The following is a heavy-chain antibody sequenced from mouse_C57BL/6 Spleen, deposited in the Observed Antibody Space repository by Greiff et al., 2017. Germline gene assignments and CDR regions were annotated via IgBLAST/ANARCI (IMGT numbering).Heavy chain of an antibody. CDR2: ILPGSGST. CDR3: ARDYYGSSGAMDY. D-gene: IGHD1-1*01. CDR1: GYTFTGYW. V-gene: IGHV1-9*01. Sequence: QVQLQQSGAELMKPGASVKLSCKATGYTFTGYWIEWVKQRPGHGLEWIGEILPGSGSTNYNEKFKGDATFTADTSSNTAYMQLSSLTTEDSAIYYCARDYYGSSGAMDYWGQGTSVTVSS. J-gene: IGHJ4*01.